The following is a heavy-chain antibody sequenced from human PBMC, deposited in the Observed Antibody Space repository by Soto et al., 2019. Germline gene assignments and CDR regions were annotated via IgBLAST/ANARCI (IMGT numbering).Heavy chain of an antibody. D-gene: IGHD3-10*01. Sequence: EVQVVESGGGLIQPGGSLRLSCAASGFFVSSNYMGGVRQAPGKGLEWVSVIYSGGTTYYADSVKGRFTVSRDNSKNTLYLQMNSLRVEDTAVDYCTRDPGYGSEILSFDPWGQGTLVTVSS. CDR2: IYSGGTT. J-gene: IGHJ5*02. CDR3: TRDPGYGSEILSFDP. V-gene: IGHV3-53*01. CDR1: GFFVSSNY.